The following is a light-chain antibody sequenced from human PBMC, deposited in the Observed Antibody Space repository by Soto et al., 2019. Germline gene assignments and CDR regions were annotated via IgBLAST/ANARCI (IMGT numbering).Light chain of an antibody. CDR3: SSYTSSSTRV. Sequence: QSVLTQPASVSGSPGQSITISCTGTSSDVGGYNHVSWYQQHPGKAPKLMIYDVSNRPSGVSNRFSGSKSGNTASLTISGLQGEDEADYYCSSYTSSSTRVFGGGTQLTVL. CDR2: DVS. V-gene: IGLV2-14*01. J-gene: IGLJ2*01. CDR1: SSDVGGYNH.